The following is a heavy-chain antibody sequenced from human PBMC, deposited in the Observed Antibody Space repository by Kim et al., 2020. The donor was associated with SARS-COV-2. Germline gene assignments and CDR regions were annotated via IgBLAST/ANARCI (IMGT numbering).Heavy chain of an antibody. J-gene: IGHJ4*02. CDR2: T. D-gene: IGHD6-13*01. Sequence: TNYSPSFQGHVTISADKSISTAYLQWSSLKASDTAMYYCARLLWGIAADWGQGTLVTVSS. V-gene: IGHV5-10-1*01. CDR3: ARLLWGIAAD.